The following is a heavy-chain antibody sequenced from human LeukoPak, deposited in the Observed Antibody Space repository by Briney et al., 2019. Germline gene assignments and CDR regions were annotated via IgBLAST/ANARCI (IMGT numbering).Heavy chain of an antibody. D-gene: IGHD3-16*01. Sequence: GGSLRLSRAASGFTFRSHGMNWVRQAPGKGLEWVSGISPSGDITYYTNSVKGRFTISRDNSKNTVSLQMSSLRGEDTAVYYCAKDDDWGRFKDWGQGTLVTVSS. CDR3: AKDDDWGRFKD. V-gene: IGHV3-23*01. CDR1: GFTFRSHG. CDR2: ISPSGDIT. J-gene: IGHJ1*01.